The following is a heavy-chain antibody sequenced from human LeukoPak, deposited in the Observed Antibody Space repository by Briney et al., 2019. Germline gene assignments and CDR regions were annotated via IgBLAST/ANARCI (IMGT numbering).Heavy chain of an antibody. V-gene: IGHV4-34*01. D-gene: IGHD3-10*01. CDR2: INHSGST. Sequence: PSETLSLTRGVYGGSFSGYYWSWIRQPPGKGLEWIGEINHSGSTNYNPSLKSRVTISVDTSENQFSLKLSSVTAADTAVYNCARRFTNYYYYYMDVWGKGTTVTVSS. CDR3: ARRFTNYYYYYMDV. J-gene: IGHJ6*03. CDR1: GGSFSGYY.